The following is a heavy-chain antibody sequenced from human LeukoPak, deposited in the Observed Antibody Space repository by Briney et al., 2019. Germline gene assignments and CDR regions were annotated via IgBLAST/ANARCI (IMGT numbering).Heavy chain of an antibody. CDR1: GFTFSSYG. J-gene: IGHJ6*02. CDR3: ARDGATMVRGVMDHYYYGMDV. Sequence: RTGGSLRLSCAASGFTFSSYGMHWVRQAPGKGLEWVAVISYDGSNKYYADSVKGRFTISRDNSKNTLYLQMNSLRAEDTAVYYCARDGATMVRGVMDHYYYGMDVWGQGTTVTVSS. D-gene: IGHD3-10*01. CDR2: ISYDGSNK. V-gene: IGHV3-30*03.